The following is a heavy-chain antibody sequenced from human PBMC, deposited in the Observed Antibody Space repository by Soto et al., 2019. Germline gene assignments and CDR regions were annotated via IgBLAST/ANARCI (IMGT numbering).Heavy chain of an antibody. Sequence: SGPTLVNPTQTLTLTCTFSGFSLSTSGMCVSWIRQPPGKALEWLARIDWDDDKYYSTSLKTRLTISRDTSKNQVVLTMTNMEPVDTATYYCARSSAAEIRFLEWNHMSHYFDYWGQGTLVTVSS. D-gene: IGHD3-3*01. J-gene: IGHJ4*02. CDR2: IDWDDDK. CDR1: GFSLSTSGMC. CDR3: ARSSAAEIRFLEWNHMSHYFDY. V-gene: IGHV2-70*11.